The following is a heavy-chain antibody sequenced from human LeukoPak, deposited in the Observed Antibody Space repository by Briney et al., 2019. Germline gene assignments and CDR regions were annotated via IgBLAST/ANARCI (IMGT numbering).Heavy chain of an antibody. Sequence: PSETLSLTCTVSGGSISSYYWSWIRQPPGKGLEWIGYIYYSGSTNYNPSLKSRVTISVDTSKNQFSLKLSSVTAADTAVYYCAREKRGPHHWYFDLWGRGTLVTVSS. J-gene: IGHJ2*01. CDR2: IYYSGST. V-gene: IGHV4-59*01. CDR3: AREKRGPHHWYFDL. D-gene: IGHD3-10*01. CDR1: GGSISSYY.